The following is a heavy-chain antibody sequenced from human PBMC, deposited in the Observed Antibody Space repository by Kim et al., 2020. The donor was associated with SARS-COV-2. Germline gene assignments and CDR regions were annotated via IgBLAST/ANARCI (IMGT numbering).Heavy chain of an antibody. J-gene: IGHJ4*02. Sequence: ASVKVSCKASGYTFTSHGISWLRLAPGQGPEWVGWISPYNGKTKYAQKFQGRVTMTIDTSTTTAYMELGNLRPDDTAVYYCARDLGVIRGIDYWGQGTLVSVST. V-gene: IGHV1-18*01. CDR2: ISPYNGKT. D-gene: IGHD3-22*01. CDR1: GYTFTSHG. CDR3: ARDLGVIRGIDY.